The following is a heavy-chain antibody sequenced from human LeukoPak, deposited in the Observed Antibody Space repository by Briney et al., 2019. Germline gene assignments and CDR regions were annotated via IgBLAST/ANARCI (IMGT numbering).Heavy chain of an antibody. CDR3: ARDHFTYHYYYMDV. V-gene: IGHV3-7*01. CDR1: GFTLSYSW. J-gene: IGHJ6*03. Sequence: GGSLSLSCGASGFTLSYSWMRWVRQAPGKGLEGVARIKQDGSEKYYVGSVKGGFTISRDNAKSSVYLHMNSLRAEDTAAYYCARDHFTYHYYYMDVWGKGTTVVVSS. CDR2: IKQDGSEK. D-gene: IGHD3-3*02.